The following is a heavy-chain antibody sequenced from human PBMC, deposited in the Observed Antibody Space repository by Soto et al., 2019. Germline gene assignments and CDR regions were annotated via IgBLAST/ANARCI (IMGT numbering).Heavy chain of an antibody. CDR3: TRGLGSLDPFDA. CDR1: GGTFSSYA. Sequence: GASVKVSCKASGGTFSSYAISWVRQAPGQGLEWMGGIIPIFGTANYAQKFQGRVTITADESTSTAYKELSSMRADDTAVYHCTRGLGSLDPFDAWGPGTRVTVSS. CDR2: IIPIFGTA. V-gene: IGHV1-69*13. D-gene: IGHD3-16*01. J-gene: IGHJ3*01.